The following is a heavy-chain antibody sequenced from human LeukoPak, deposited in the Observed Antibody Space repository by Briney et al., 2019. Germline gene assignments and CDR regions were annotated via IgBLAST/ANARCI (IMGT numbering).Heavy chain of an antibody. Sequence: PSETLSLTCTVSGGSISSSSYYWGWIRQPPGKGLEWIGSIYYSGSTYYNPSLKSRVTISVDTSKNQFSLKLSSVTAADTAVYYCAVIGSYLVDYWGQGTLVTVSS. V-gene: IGHV4-39*07. J-gene: IGHJ4*02. CDR2: IYYSGST. D-gene: IGHD2-21*01. CDR1: GGSISSSSYY. CDR3: AVIGSYLVDY.